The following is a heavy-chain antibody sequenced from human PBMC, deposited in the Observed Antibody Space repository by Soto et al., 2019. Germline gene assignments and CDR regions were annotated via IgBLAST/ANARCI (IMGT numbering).Heavy chain of an antibody. CDR3: ARSDIVVVPAATPLFYYYYYMAV. V-gene: IGHV4-59*08. J-gene: IGHJ6*03. CDR1: GGSISSYY. D-gene: IGHD2-2*01. CDR2: IYYSGST. Sequence: SETLSLTCTVSGGSISSYYWSWIRQPPGKGLEWIGYIYYSGSTNYNPSLKSRVTISVDTSKNQFSLKLSSVTAADTAVYYCARSDIVVVPAATPLFYYYYYMAVWGQGTTVTVS.